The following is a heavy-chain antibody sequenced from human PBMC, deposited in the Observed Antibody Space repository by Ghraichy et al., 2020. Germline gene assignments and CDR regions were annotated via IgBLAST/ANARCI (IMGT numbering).Heavy chain of an antibody. J-gene: IGHJ4*02. CDR3: TTQGAYIDYDFWRGFEF. Sequence: ASVKVSCKVSGHTLNDLSMHWVRQAPGAGLEWMGSFIPENGETIYAQKFQGRVTMTEDTSTDTAYIDLGSLRSEDTALYYCTTQGAYIDYDFWRGFEFWGQGTLITVSS. V-gene: IGHV1-24*01. CDR2: FIPENGET. CDR1: GHTLNDLS. D-gene: IGHD3/OR15-3a*01.